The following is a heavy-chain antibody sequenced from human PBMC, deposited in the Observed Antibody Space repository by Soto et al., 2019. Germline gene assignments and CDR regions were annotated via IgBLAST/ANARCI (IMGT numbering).Heavy chain of an antibody. CDR2: INPNSGGT. CDR3: ARASIAVAGYYFDY. V-gene: IGHV1-2*04. D-gene: IGHD6-19*01. J-gene: IGHJ4*02. Sequence: ASVQVSCKASGYTFTGYYMHWVRQAPGQGLEWMGWINPNSGGTNYAQKFQGWVTMTRDTSISTAYMELSRLRSDDTAVYYCARASIAVAGYYFDYWGQGTLVTVS. CDR1: GYTFTGYY.